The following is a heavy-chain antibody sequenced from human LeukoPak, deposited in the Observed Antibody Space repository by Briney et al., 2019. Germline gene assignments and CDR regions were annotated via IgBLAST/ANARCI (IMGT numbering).Heavy chain of an antibody. CDR2: IYYSGST. CDR1: GGSISSSSYY. D-gene: IGHD3-9*01. V-gene: IGHV4-39*01. CDR3: ARHRRRYFDWLLDAFDI. J-gene: IGHJ3*02. Sequence: SETLSLTCTVSGGSISSSSYYWGWIRQPPGKGLEWTGSIYYSGSTYYNPSLKSRVTISVDTSKNQFSLKLSSVTAADTAVYYCARHRRRYFDWLLDAFDIWGQGTMVTVSS.